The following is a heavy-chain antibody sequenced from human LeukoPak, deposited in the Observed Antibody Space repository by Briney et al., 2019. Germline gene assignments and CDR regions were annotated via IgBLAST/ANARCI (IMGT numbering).Heavy chain of an antibody. D-gene: IGHD1-26*01. Sequence: PGGSLRLSCAASEFTFWMHWVRQAPGKGLVWVSQINGDGSSTSYADSVKGRFTISRDNAKNTLYLQMNSLRAEDTALYFCAKKAQYNGNYPLDYWGQGTLVTVSS. V-gene: IGHV3-74*01. J-gene: IGHJ4*02. CDR1: EFTFW. CDR2: INGDGSST. CDR3: AKKAQYNGNYPLDY.